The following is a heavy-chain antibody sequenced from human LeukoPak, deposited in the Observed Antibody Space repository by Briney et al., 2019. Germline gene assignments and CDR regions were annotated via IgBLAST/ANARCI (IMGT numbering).Heavy chain of an antibody. CDR3: ARDGDGYNSLTFDY. CDR1: GFTFSSYS. D-gene: IGHD5-24*01. CDR2: ISSRSSNI. V-gene: IGHV3-48*02. J-gene: IGHJ4*02. Sequence: PGGSLRLSCAASGFTFSSYSMNWVRQAPGKGLEWVSYISSRSSNIYYADSVKGRFTISRDNAKNSLYLQMNSLRDEDTAVYYCARDGDGYNSLTFDYWGQGTLVTVSS.